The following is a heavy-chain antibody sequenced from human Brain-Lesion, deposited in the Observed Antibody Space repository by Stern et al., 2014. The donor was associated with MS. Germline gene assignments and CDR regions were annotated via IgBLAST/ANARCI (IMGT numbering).Heavy chain of an antibody. D-gene: IGHD5-18*01. Sequence: VQLLESGPGLVKPSQTLSLTCTVSGGSVGSGSYDWSWIRQPAGKGLEWIGRIYPTGSTYDNPSLNIRVSFSINTSKTLFSLKLTSLTAADTAVYYCARDKEDTNMAFRYFDNWGQGTLVTVSS. CDR1: GGSVGSGSYD. V-gene: IGHV4-61*02. J-gene: IGHJ4*02. CDR3: ARDKEDTNMAFRYFDN. CDR2: IYPTGST.